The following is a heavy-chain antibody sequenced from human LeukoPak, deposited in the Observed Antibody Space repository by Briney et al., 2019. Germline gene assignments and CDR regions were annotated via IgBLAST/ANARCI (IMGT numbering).Heavy chain of an antibody. J-gene: IGHJ3*02. CDR3: AKSQTYYDFWSGYDDAFDI. D-gene: IGHD3-3*01. V-gene: IGHV3-23*01. Sequence: GRSLRLSCAASGFTFSSYSMNWVRQAPGKGLEWVSAISGSGGSTYYADSVKGRFPISRDNSKNTLYLQMNSLRAEDTAVYYCAKSQTYYDFWSGYDDAFDIWGQGTMVTVSS. CDR1: GFTFSSYS. CDR2: ISGSGGST.